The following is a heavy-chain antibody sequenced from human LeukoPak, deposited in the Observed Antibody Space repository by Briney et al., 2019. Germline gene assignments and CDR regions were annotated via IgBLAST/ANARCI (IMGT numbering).Heavy chain of an antibody. J-gene: IGHJ4*02. Sequence: SETLSLTCTVSGGSISSYYWGWIRQPPGKGLEWIGSIYYSGSTYYNPSLKSRVTISVDTSKNQFSLKLSSVTAADTAVYYCARAPILDYWGQGTLVTVSS. D-gene: IGHD3-9*01. CDR1: GGSISSYY. V-gene: IGHV4-39*01. CDR2: IYYSGST. CDR3: ARAPILDY.